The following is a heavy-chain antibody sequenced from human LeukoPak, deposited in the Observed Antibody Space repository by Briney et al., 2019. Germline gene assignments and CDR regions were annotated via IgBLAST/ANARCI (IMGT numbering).Heavy chain of an antibody. CDR2: IYSGGST. CDR1: GFTVISNY. Sequence: PGRSLRLSCAASGFTVISNYMSWVRQAPGKVLEWVSVIYSGGSTYYADSVKGRFTISRDNSKNTLYLQMNGLRAEDTAVYYCAITPGDYYDSSGYPAEVGVWGQGTMVTVSS. V-gene: IGHV3-66*01. D-gene: IGHD3-22*01. CDR3: AITPGDYYDSSGYPAEVGV. J-gene: IGHJ3*01.